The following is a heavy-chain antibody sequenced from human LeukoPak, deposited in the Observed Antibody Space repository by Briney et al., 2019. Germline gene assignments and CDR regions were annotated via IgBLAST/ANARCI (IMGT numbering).Heavy chain of an antibody. CDR1: GGTIRSYY. V-gene: IGHV4-59*01. CDR2: IYHSGST. D-gene: IGHD6-19*01. CDR3: ARRDSGGSGSFDL. Sequence: SETLSLTCTVSGGTIRSYYWSWIRQPPGKGLEWIGYIYHSGSTSYNPSLKSRVPISVDTSKNQFSLRLTSLTAADTAVYYCARRDSGGSGSFDLWGRGTLVTLSS. J-gene: IGHJ2*01.